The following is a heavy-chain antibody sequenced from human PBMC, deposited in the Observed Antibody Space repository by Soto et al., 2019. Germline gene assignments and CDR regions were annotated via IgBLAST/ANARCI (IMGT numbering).Heavy chain of an antibody. CDR2: FDPEDGET. J-gene: IGHJ4*02. V-gene: IGHV1-24*01. CDR3: ATLVNSYDSSGYPIDY. CDR1: GYTLTELS. Sequence: GASVKVSCKVSGYTLTELSMHWVRQAPGKGLEWMGGFDPEDGETIYAQKFQGRVTMTEDTSTDTAYMELSSLRSEDTAVYYCATLVNSYDSSGYPIDYWGQGTLVTVSS. D-gene: IGHD3-22*01.